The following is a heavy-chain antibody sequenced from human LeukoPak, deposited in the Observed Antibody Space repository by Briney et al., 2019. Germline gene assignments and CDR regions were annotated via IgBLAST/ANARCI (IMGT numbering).Heavy chain of an antibody. CDR1: GFTFSSYW. CDR3: ARDSVNSLWFGELFKGFDY. D-gene: IGHD3-10*01. Sequence: GGSLRLSCAASGFTFSSYWMSWVRQAPGKGLEWVANIKQDGSEKYYVDPVKGRFTISRDNAKNSLYLQMNSLRAEDTAVYYCARDSVNSLWFGELFKGFDYWGQGTLVTVSS. CDR2: IKQDGSEK. V-gene: IGHV3-7*01. J-gene: IGHJ4*02.